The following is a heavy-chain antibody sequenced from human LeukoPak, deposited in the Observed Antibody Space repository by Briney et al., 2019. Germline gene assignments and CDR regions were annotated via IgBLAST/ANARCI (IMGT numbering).Heavy chain of an antibody. Sequence: PGGSLRLSCAASGFTFSSYSMNWVRQAPGKGLEWVSSISSSSSYMYYADSVKGRFTISRDNSKNTLYLQMNSLRAEDTAVYYCAKERYSGYDDNTWFDPWGQGTLVTVSS. CDR1: GFTFSSYS. CDR2: ISSSSSYM. J-gene: IGHJ5*02. V-gene: IGHV3-21*01. CDR3: AKERYSGYDDNTWFDP. D-gene: IGHD5-12*01.